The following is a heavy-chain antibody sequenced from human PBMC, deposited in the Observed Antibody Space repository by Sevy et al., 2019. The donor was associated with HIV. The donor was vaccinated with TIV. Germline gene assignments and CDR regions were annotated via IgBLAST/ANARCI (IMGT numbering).Heavy chain of an antibody. J-gene: IGHJ4*02. CDR1: GYTFTSYW. CDR3: ARQFSNTWDFDY. CDR2: IYAGDSDT. D-gene: IGHD6-13*01. Sequence: GESLKISCKGSGYTFTSYWIGWVRQMPGKGLEWLGIIYAGDSDTRYSPSFEGQVTMSVDKSINTAYLQWNSLKASDTAIYYCARQFSNTWDFDYWGQGTLVTVSS. V-gene: IGHV5-51*01.